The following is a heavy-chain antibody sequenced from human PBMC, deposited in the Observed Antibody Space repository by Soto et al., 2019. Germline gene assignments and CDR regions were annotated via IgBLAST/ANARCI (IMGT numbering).Heavy chain of an antibody. CDR2: IYYSGNT. CDR3: ARDLWGYCGTDCYPLDV. V-gene: IGHV4-39*07. J-gene: IGHJ6*02. D-gene: IGHD2-21*02. CDR1: GGSICGSTYY. Sequence: SETLSLTWTVSGGSICGSTYYWGWIRQPPGKGLEWIGSIYYSGNTYYNPSFKSRVTISVDTSKSQLSLRLNSVTAADTAVYYCARDLWGYCGTDCYPLDVWGQGTTVTVSS.